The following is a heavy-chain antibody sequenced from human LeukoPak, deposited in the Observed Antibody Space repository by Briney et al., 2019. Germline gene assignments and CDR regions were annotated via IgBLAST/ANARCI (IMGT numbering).Heavy chain of an antibody. CDR2: IIPIFGTT. CDR3: AASGMATIRTSHGHPDY. J-gene: IGHJ4*02. CDR1: GGTFSSYA. Sequence: SVKVSCKASGGTFSSYAISWVRQAPGQGLEWMGGIIPIFGTTNYAQKFQGRVTITADESTSTAYMELSSLRSEDTAVYYCAASGMATIRTSHGHPDYWGQGTLVTVSS. V-gene: IGHV1-69*13. D-gene: IGHD5-24*01.